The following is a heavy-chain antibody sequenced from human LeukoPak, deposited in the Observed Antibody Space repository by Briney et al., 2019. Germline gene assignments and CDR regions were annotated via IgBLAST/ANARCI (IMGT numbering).Heavy chain of an antibody. CDR1: GGSFSGYY. Sequence: SETLSLTCAVYGGSFSGYYWSWIRQPAGKGLEWIGRIYTSGSTNYNPSLKSRVTMSVDTSKNQFSLKLSSVTAADTAVYYCTRDGLHSSGWYGAFDYWGQGTLVTVSS. D-gene: IGHD6-19*01. CDR3: TRDGLHSSGWYGAFDY. CDR2: IYTSGST. J-gene: IGHJ4*02. V-gene: IGHV4-4*07.